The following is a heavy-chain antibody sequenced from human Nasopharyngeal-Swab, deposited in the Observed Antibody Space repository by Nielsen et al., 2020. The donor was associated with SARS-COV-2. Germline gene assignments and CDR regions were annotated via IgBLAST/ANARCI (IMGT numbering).Heavy chain of an antibody. J-gene: IGHJ5*02. Sequence: GSLRLSCTVSGGSISTANYSWGCIRQPPGKGLEWLGSVFYTGHTYYNPSLPSRVTISLDTAKNQFSLNLHFITAADTAMYYCARVVRGEHNWFDPWGQGTLVTVSS. D-gene: IGHD6-6*01. CDR1: GGSISTANYS. V-gene: IGHV4-39*07. CDR3: ARVVRGEHNWFDP. CDR2: VFYTGHT.